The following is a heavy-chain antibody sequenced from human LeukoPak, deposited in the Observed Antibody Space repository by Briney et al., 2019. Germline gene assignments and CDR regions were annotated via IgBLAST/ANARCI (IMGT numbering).Heavy chain of an antibody. CDR2: IYPGDSDT. CDR3: ARSAYSGFAVDY. J-gene: IGHJ4*02. V-gene: IGHV5-51*01. CDR1: GYSFSTYW. D-gene: IGHD5-12*01. Sequence: PGESLKISCKGSGYSFSTYWIAWVRQMPGKDLEWMGIIYPGDSDTRCSPSFQGQVTFSAAKSISTAYLQWSSLKASDTAIYYCARSAYSGFAVDYWGQGTQVTVSS.